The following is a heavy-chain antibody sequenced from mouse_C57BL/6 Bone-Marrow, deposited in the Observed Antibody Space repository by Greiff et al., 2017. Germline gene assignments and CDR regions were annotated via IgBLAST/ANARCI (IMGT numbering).Heavy chain of an antibody. CDR1: GYTFTTYP. CDR3: ARSSTFFYYFDY. V-gene: IGHV1-47*01. Sequence: VQLQESGAELVKPGASVKMSCKASGYTFTTYPIEWMKQNHGKSLEWIGNFHPYNDDTKYNEKFKGKATLTVEKSSNTVYLALSRLTSDDSAFYYCARSSTFFYYFDYWGPGTTLTVSS. D-gene: IGHD5-1*01. CDR2: FHPYNDDT. J-gene: IGHJ2*01.